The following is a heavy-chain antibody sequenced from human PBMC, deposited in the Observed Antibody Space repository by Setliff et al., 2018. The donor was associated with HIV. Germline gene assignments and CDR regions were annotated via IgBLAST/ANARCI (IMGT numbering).Heavy chain of an antibody. D-gene: IGHD6-13*01. CDR1: GGTLSSYA. CDR2: IIPIFGTA. Sequence: ASVKVSCKASGGTLSSYAISWVRQAPGQGLEWMGGIIPIFGTANYAQKFQGRVTITTDESTSTAYMELNSLKTEDTAVYYCTAALQQQVVRWFDPWGQGTLVTVSS. V-gene: IGHV1-69*05. J-gene: IGHJ5*02. CDR3: TAALQQQVVRWFDP.